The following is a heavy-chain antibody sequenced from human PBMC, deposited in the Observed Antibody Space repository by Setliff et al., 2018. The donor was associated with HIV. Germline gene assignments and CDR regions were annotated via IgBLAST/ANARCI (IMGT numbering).Heavy chain of an antibody. CDR1: GGSISNYY. D-gene: IGHD3-10*01. CDR2: VYRIGTT. J-gene: IGHJ4*02. V-gene: IGHV4-59*01. Sequence: SETLSLTCTVSGGSISNYYWSWIRQPPGRGLEWIGYVYRIGTTNYNASFNSRLTISIDTSRSQFSLRLSSVTAADTAIYYCARDQAFGERFFDYWGQGIPVTVSS. CDR3: ARDQAFGERFFDY.